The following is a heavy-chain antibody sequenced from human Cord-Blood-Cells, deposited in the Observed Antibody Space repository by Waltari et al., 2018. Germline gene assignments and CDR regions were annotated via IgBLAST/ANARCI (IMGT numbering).Heavy chain of an antibody. CDR2: INPNSGGT. CDR3: ARGSSDCTGGVCDFDY. CDR1: GYTFTGYY. D-gene: IGHD2-8*02. J-gene: IGHJ4*02. Sequence: QVQLVQSGAEVKKPGASVKVSCKASGYTFTGYYMHWVRQAPGQGLEWMGWINPNSGGTNYAQKFQGWVTMTRDTSISTAYMELSRLRSDDTAVYYCARGSSDCTGGVCDFDYWGQGTLVTVSS. V-gene: IGHV1-2*04.